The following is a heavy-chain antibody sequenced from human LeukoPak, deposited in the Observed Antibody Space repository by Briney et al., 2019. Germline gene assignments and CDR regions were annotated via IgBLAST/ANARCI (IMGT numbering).Heavy chain of an antibody. V-gene: IGHV1-18*01. CDR1: GGTFGSYA. Sequence: SVKVSCKASGGTFGSYAISWVRQAPGQGLEWMGWISAYNGNTNYAQKLQGRVTMTTDTSTSTACMELRSLRSDDTAVYYCARDYYDSSGYYTLDYWGQGTLVTVSS. J-gene: IGHJ4*02. CDR2: ISAYNGNT. D-gene: IGHD3-22*01. CDR3: ARDYYDSSGYYTLDY.